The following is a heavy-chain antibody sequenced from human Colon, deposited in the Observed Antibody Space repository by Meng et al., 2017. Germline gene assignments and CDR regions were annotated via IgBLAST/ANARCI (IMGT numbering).Heavy chain of an antibody. CDR3: ASTTTVTTFDYGWFDP. CDR1: GGSISSGDYY. CDR2: IYYSGST. Sequence: QVQLQESGPGLVKPSQTLSLTCTVSGGSISSGDYYWSWFRQPPGKGLEWIGYIYYSGSTYYNPSLKSRVTISVDTSKNQFSLNLSSVTAADTAVYYCASTTTVTTFDYGWFDPWGQGTLVTVSS. V-gene: IGHV4-30-4*01. J-gene: IGHJ5*02. D-gene: IGHD4-17*01.